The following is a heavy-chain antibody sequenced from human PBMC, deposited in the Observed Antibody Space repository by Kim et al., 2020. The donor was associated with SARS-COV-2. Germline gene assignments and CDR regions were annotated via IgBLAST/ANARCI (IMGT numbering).Heavy chain of an antibody. J-gene: IGHJ4*02. CDR1: GFTFSNYA. V-gene: IGHV3-23*01. CDR3: AKDGNDGGWSIPPYCDH. CDR2: INSGGTNT. Sequence: GGSLRLSCAASGFTFSNYAMTWVRQAPGRGLEWVSAINSGGTNTKYARSTEGRYIISRDNSKITLYLQMDSLGAEDTALYYCAKDGNDGGWSIPPYCDHWGQGTRVTVSS. D-gene: IGHD2-8*02.